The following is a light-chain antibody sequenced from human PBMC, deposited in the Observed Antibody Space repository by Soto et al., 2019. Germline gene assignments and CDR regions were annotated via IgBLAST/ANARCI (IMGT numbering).Light chain of an antibody. Sequence: EIVLTQSPAPLSLSPGEIVTLSCRASQSVGSYLAWYQQKPGQAPRLLIYDASNRATGIPARFSGSGSGTDFTLTISSLEPEDFAVYCCQQRSNWPLTFGGGTKVEIK. CDR1: QSVGSY. J-gene: IGKJ4*01. CDR3: QQRSNWPLT. CDR2: DAS. V-gene: IGKV3-11*01.